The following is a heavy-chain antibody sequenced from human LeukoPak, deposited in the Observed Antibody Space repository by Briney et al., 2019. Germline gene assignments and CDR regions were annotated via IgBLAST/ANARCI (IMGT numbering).Heavy chain of an antibody. CDR1: GFTFSDYS. CDR3: AKDISNYYGSGSYFTPDY. J-gene: IGHJ4*02. CDR2: ITPSGTIT. V-gene: IGHV3-23*01. Sequence: GGSLRLSCAASGFTFSDYSMTWVRQAPGKGLEWVSSITPSGTITHYADSVKGRFTISRDNSKNTLYLQMNSLRAEDTAVYYCAKDISNYYGSGSYFTPDYWGQGTLVTVSS. D-gene: IGHD3-10*01.